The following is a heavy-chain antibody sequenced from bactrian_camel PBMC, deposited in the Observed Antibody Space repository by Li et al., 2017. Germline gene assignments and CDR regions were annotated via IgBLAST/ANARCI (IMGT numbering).Heavy chain of an antibody. D-gene: IGHD3*01. CDR1: GYTGYYC. Sequence: HVQLVESGGGSVQAGGSLRLSCAASGYTGYYCMGWFRQAPGKEREGVAAIYTSGDRAYYADSVKGRFTISLDKAKNTVYLQMNSLKPEDTATYYCAADFESPGPSGGVRMPTGARGPRSPSP. CDR3: AADFESPGPSGGVRMPT. CDR2: IYTSGDRA. J-gene: IGHJ4*01. V-gene: IGHV3S63*01.